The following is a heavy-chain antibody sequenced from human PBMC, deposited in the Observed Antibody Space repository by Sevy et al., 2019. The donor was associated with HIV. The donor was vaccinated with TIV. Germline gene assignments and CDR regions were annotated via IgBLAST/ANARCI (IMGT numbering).Heavy chain of an antibody. J-gene: IGHJ6*02. CDR1: GYTFTSYG. CDR2: ISAYNGNT. D-gene: IGHD2-2*01. CDR3: ARDIVVVPAATGMDV. V-gene: IGHV1-18*01. Sequence: ASVKVSCKASGYTFTSYGISWVRQAPGQGLEWMGWISAYNGNTNYAQKLQGRVTMTTDTSTSTAYMELRSLRSDDTAMYYCARDIVVVPAATGMDVWGQGTTVTVSS.